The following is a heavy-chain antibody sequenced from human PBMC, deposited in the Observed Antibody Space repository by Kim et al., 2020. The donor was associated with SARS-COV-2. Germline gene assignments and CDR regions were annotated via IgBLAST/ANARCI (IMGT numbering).Heavy chain of an antibody. Sequence: GGSLRLSCAASGYTFTNYAMTWVRQAPGMGLERVSAVSASGLRTYYADSLRGRLTISKDNSNNTVILQMNSLRPEDSAIYYCAKGQSGKRQERYSDYWG. V-gene: IGHV3-23*01. CDR3: AKGQSGKRQERYSDY. CDR1: GYTFTNYA. CDR2: VSASGLRT. J-gene: IGHJ4*01. D-gene: IGHD2-15*01.